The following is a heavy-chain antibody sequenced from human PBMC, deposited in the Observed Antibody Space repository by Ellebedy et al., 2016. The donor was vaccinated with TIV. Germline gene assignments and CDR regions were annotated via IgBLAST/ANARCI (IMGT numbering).Heavy chain of an antibody. J-gene: IGHJ4*02. CDR3: ANLHQVGFYY. CDR2: ISGSGGST. CDR1: GFTFSSYA. D-gene: IGHD1-26*01. Sequence: GESLKISCAASGFTFSSYAMSWVRQAPGKGLEWVSAISGSGGSTYYADSVKGRFTISRDNSKNTLYLQMNSLRAEDTAVYYCANLHQVGFYYWGQGTLVTVSS. V-gene: IGHV3-23*01.